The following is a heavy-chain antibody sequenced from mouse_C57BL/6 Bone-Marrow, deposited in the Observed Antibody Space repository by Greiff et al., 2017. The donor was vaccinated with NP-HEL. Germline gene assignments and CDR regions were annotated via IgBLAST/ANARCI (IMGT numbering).Heavy chain of an antibody. D-gene: IGHD2-2*01. CDR2: ISSGGSYT. CDR1: GFTFSSYG. Sequence: DVKLVESGGDLVKPGGSLKLSCAASGFTFSSYGMSWVRQTPDKRLEWVATISSGGSYTYYPDSVKGRFTISRDNAKNTLYLQMSSLKSEDTAMYYCARREVTTVFDYWGQGTTLTVSS. CDR3: ARREVTTVFDY. V-gene: IGHV5-6*02. J-gene: IGHJ2*01.